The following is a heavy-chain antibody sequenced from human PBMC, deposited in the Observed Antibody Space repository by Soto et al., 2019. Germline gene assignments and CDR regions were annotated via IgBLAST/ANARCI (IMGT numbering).Heavy chain of an antibody. J-gene: IGHJ6*03. D-gene: IGHD3-3*01. V-gene: IGHV1-18*01. CDR2: ISAYNGNT. CDR1: GYIFTSYG. Sequence: ASVKVSCKASGYIFTSYGISWVRQAPGQGLEWMGWISAYNGNTNYAQKLQGRVTMTTDTSTSTAYMELRSLRSDDTAVSYCARDLRRLRFSETNMHAWGKGTTVTVSS. CDR3: ARDLRRLRFSETNMHA.